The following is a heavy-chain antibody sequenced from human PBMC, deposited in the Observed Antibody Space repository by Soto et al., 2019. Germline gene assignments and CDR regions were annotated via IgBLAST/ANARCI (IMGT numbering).Heavy chain of an antibody. CDR1: GFTFSSFE. D-gene: IGHD6-6*01. CDR2: IGSSGSTI. Sequence: GGSLRLSCAASGFTFSSFEMNWVRQAPGKGLEWVSKIGSSGSTIWYADSVKGRFTISRDNAKNSLYLQMTSLRGEDTAVYYCARATYSSSYYFDSWGQGTLVTVSS. CDR3: ARATYSSSYYFDS. V-gene: IGHV3-48*03. J-gene: IGHJ4*02.